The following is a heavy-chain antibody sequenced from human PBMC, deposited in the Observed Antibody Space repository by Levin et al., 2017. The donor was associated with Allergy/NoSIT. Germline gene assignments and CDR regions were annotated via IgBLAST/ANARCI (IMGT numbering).Heavy chain of an antibody. CDR3: AKDRGWYWDY. D-gene: IGHD6-19*01. Sequence: LSGGSLRLSCAASGFSFRTYAMSWVRQAPGKGLEWVSALSGSGDKTYYADSVKGRFTISRDNSKNTLYLQMNSLRAEDTAVYYCAKDRGWYWDYWGQGTLVTVSS. CDR1: GFSFRTYA. V-gene: IGHV3-23*01. J-gene: IGHJ4*02. CDR2: LSGSGDKT.